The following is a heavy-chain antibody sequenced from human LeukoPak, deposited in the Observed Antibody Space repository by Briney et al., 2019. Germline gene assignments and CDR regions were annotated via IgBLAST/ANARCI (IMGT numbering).Heavy chain of an antibody. V-gene: IGHV1-2*02. Sequence: ASVKVSCKASGYTFTGYYTHWVRQAPGQGLEWMGWINPNSGGTNYAQKFQGRVTMTRDTSISTAYMELSRLRSDDTAVYYCARLGYCSSTSCRYYYYGMDVWGQGTTVTVSS. J-gene: IGHJ6*02. CDR2: INPNSGGT. D-gene: IGHD2-2*01. CDR3: ARLGYCSSTSCRYYYYGMDV. CDR1: GYTFTGYY.